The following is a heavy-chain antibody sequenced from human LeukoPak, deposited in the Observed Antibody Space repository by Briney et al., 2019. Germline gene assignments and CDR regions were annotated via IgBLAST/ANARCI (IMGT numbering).Heavy chain of an antibody. V-gene: IGHV4-4*07. CDR1: GXSISSYY. J-gene: IGHJ4*02. CDR3: ARGLGAIAVAGWSYYFDY. Sequence: PSETLSLTCTVSGXSISSYYWSWIRQPAGKGLEWIGRIYTSGSTNYNPSLKSRVTMSVDTSKNQFSLKLSSVTAADTAVYYCARGLGAIAVAGWSYYFDYWGQGTLVTVSS. CDR2: IYTSGST. D-gene: IGHD6-19*01.